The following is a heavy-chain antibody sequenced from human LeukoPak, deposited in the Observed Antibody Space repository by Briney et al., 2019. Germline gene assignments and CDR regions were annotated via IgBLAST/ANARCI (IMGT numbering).Heavy chain of an antibody. D-gene: IGHD6-13*01. CDR1: GFTFSSYG. CDR2: ISSSSSYI. V-gene: IGHV3-21*01. CDR3: ARMYSGVKGQYFDY. J-gene: IGHJ4*02. Sequence: GGSLRLSCAASGFTFSSYGMHWVRQAPGKGLEWVSSISSSSSYIYYADSVKGRFTISRDNAKNSLYLQMNSLRAEDTAVYYCARMYSGVKGQYFDYWGQGTLVTVSS.